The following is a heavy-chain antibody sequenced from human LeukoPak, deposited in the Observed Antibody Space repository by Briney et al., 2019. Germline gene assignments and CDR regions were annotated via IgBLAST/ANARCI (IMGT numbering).Heavy chain of an antibody. D-gene: IGHD2-15*01. Sequence: ASVKVSCKASGYSFTDYYMHWVRQAPGQGLEWMGWINPNSGDTNFAQKFQGRVTMTRDTSISTAYMELSRLRSDDTAVYYCARTSRHRAAFDPWGQGTLVTVSS. J-gene: IGHJ5*02. CDR2: INPNSGDT. V-gene: IGHV1-2*02. CDR3: ARTSRHRAAFDP. CDR1: GYSFTDYY.